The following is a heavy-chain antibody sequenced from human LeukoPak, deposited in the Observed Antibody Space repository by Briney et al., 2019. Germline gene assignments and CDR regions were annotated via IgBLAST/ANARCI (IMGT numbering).Heavy chain of an antibody. D-gene: IGHD2-2*01. CDR2: IYNSGSA. Sequence: SETLSLTCAVSGGSISSGTYYWNWIRQHPGKGLEWIGHIYNSGSAYYNPSLMSRVSISIDTSENQFSLKLSSVTAADTAVYYCASTHCASPSCYSYYYSGLDVWGQGTTVTVSS. J-gene: IGHJ6*02. CDR1: GGSISSGTYY. CDR3: ASTHCASPSCYSYYYSGLDV. V-gene: IGHV4-31*11.